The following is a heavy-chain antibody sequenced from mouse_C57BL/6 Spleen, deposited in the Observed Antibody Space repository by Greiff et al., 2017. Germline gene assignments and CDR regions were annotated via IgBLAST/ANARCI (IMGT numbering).Heavy chain of an antibody. D-gene: IGHD1-1*01. CDR1: GFNIKDYY. V-gene: IGHV14-2*01. J-gene: IGHJ4*01. CDR2: LDPEDGET. CDR3: ARDGCECVYAMDY. Sequence: EVQLQQSGAELVKPGASVKLSCTASGFNIKDYYMHWVKPRTEQGLEWIGRLDPEDGETKYAPKFQGQATLTADTSSNTAYLQLSSLTSEDAAVCYCARDGCECVYAMDYWGQGTSVTVSS.